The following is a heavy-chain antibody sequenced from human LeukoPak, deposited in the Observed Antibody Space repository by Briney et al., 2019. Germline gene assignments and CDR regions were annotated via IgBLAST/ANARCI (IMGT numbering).Heavy chain of an antibody. D-gene: IGHD3-10*01. J-gene: IGHJ6*03. Sequence: ASVKVSCKASGYTFTSYGISWVRQAPGQGLEWMGWISADNGDTNYAQKLQGRVTMTSDTSTSTAYMELRSLRSDDTAVYYCARVGASGSGSYYFWYMDVWGKGTTVTISS. CDR3: ARVGASGSGSYYFWYMDV. CDR2: ISADNGDT. CDR1: GYTFTSYG. V-gene: IGHV1-18*01.